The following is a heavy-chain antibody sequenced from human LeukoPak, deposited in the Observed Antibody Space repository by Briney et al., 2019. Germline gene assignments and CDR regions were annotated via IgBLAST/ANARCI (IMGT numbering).Heavy chain of an antibody. V-gene: IGHV1-2*02. CDR3: ASTNPDVTIFGVVKNDAFDI. J-gene: IGHJ3*02. CDR1: GYTFTGYY. Sequence: ASVKVSCKASGYTFTGYYMHWVRQAPGQGLEWMGWINPNSGGTNYAQKFQGRVTMTRDTSTSTAYTELSRLRSDDTAVYYCASTNPDVTIFGVVKNDAFDIWGQGTMVTVSS. CDR2: INPNSGGT. D-gene: IGHD3-3*01.